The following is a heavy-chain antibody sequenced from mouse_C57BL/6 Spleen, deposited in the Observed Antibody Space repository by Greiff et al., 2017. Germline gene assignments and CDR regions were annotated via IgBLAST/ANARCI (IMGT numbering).Heavy chain of an antibody. D-gene: IGHD1-1*01. V-gene: IGHV14-3*01. CDR2: IFPANGNT. J-gene: IGHJ4*01. Sequence: VQLQQSVAELVRPGASVKFSCTASGFNIKNTCMDWVKQRPEQGLEWIGRIFPANGNTNYAPKFQGKATITADTSSNTAYLQLSSLTSEDTAIYYCARVDTTVVSDAMDYWGQGTSVTVSS. CDR3: ARVDTTVVSDAMDY. CDR1: GFNIKNTC.